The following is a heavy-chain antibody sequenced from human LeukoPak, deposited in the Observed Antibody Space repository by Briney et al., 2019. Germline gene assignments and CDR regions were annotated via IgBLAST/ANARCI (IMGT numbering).Heavy chain of an antibody. Sequence: SETLSLTCTVAGGSISSSSYYWGWIRQPPGKGLEWIGSIYYSGSTYYNPSLKSRVTISVDTSKNQFSLKLSSVTAADTAVYYCAREWIQPEYNWFDPWGQGTLVTVSS. CDR2: IYYSGST. V-gene: IGHV4-39*07. J-gene: IGHJ5*02. CDR1: GGSISSSSYY. D-gene: IGHD5-18*01. CDR3: AREWIQPEYNWFDP.